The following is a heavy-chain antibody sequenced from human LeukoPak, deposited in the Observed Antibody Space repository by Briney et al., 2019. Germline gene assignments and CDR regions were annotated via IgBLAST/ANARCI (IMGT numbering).Heavy chain of an antibody. CDR2: NKRKTDGGTT. Sequence: GGSLRLSCAASGFTFSNAWMSCVRQAPGKGLEWVGRNKRKTDGGTTDYAAPVKGRFTISRDDSKNTLYLQMNSLKTENTAVYYCTTNTGYNGYFDYWGQGTLVTVSS. J-gene: IGHJ4*02. V-gene: IGHV3-15*01. CDR1: GFTFSNAW. CDR3: TTNTGYNGYFDY. D-gene: IGHD3-9*01.